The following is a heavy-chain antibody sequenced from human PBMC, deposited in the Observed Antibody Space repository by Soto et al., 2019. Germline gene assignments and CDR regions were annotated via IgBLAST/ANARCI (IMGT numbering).Heavy chain of an antibody. CDR2: ISGSGGST. CDR1: GFTFSSYA. Sequence: EVQLLESGGGLVQPGGSLRLSCAASGFTFSSYAMNWVRQTPGKGLEWVSAISGSGGSTYYADSVKGRFTISRDISKNTRYLQMNSLRANDPAVYYCAKDSYGPIGWGQGTLVTVSS. J-gene: IGHJ4*02. V-gene: IGHV3-23*01. CDR3: AKDSYGPIG. D-gene: IGHD5-18*01.